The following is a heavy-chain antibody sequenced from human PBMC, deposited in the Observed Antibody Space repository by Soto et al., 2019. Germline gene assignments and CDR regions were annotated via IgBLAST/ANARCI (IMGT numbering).Heavy chain of an antibody. J-gene: IGHJ4*02. D-gene: IGHD1-26*01. CDR3: ARDGGRHSGGIDY. CDR2: IIPIFGTA. Sequence: QVQLVQSGAEVKKPGSSVKVSCKASGGTFSSYSINWVRQAPGQGLEWMGEIIPIFGTANYAQKFQVRVTITAAESTSTAYMEMSSLRSEDTAVYYCARDGGRHSGGIDYWGQGPLVTVSS. V-gene: IGHV1-69*01. CDR1: GGTFSSYS.